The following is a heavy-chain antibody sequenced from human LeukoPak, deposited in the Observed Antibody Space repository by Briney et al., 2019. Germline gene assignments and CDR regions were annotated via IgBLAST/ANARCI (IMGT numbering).Heavy chain of an antibody. CDR3: ARVPLPYYYDSSGYAGPIDY. V-gene: IGHV1-69*13. CDR2: IIPIFGTA. D-gene: IGHD3-22*01. J-gene: IGHJ4*02. Sequence: SVKVSCKASGGTFSSYAISWVRQAPGQELEWMGGIIPIFGTANYAQKFQGRVTITADESTSTAYMELSSLRSEDTAVYYCARVPLPYYYDSSGYAGPIDYWGQGTLVTVSS. CDR1: GGTFSSYA.